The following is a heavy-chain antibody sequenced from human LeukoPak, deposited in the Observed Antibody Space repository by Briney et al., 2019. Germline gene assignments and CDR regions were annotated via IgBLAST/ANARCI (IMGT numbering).Heavy chain of an antibody. Sequence: PSETLSLTCTVSGGSISSYYWSWIRKPAGKGLEWIGRIYTSGSTNYNPSLKSRVTMSVDTSKNQFSLKLSSATAADTAVYYCARDRDGDYYYYYGMDVWGQGTTVTVSS. CDR2: IYTSGST. J-gene: IGHJ6*02. V-gene: IGHV4-4*07. CDR3: ARDRDGDYYYYYGMDV. CDR1: GGSISSYY. D-gene: IGHD4-17*01.